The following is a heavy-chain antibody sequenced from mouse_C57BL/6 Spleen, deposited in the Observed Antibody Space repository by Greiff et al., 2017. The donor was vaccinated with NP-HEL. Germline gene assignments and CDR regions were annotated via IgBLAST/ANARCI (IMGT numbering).Heavy chain of an antibody. J-gene: IGHJ3*01. CDR2: ISNGGGST. D-gene: IGHD1-1*01. CDR1: GFTFSDYY. Sequence: EVMLVESGGGLVQPGGSLKLSCAASGFTFSDYYMYWVRQTPEKRLEWVAYISNGGGSTYYPDTVKGRFTISRDNAKNTLYLQMSRLKSEDTAMYYCARPDNYYGSSSFAYWGQGTLVTVSA. V-gene: IGHV5-12*01. CDR3: ARPDNYYGSSSFAY.